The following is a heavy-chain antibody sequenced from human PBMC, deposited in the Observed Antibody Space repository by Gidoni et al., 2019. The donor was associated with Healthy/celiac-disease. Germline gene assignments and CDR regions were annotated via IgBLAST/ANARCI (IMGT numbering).Heavy chain of an antibody. V-gene: IGHV3-72*01. D-gene: IGHD3-22*01. J-gene: IGHJ4*02. CDR2: TRNKANSYTT. CDR1: GFTFGDHY. CDR3: ARVVRHYYDSSGYYQGYFDY. Sequence: EVQLVESGGGLVQPGGSLRLSCAAAGFTFGDHYMDWVRQAPGKGLEWVGRTRNKANSYTTEYAASVKGRFTISRDDSKNSLYLQMNSLKTEDTAVYYCARVVRHYYDSSGYYQGYFDYWGQGTLVTVSS.